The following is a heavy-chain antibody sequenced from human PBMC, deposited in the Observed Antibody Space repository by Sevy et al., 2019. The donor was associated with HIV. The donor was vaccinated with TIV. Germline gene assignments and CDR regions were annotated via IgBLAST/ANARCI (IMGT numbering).Heavy chain of an antibody. Sequence: GGSLRLSCAASGISFNNYGMHWVRRAPGKGLEWLAVISYDGTNQYSADSVKGRFTISRDDSKNTLCLQMNGLRVEDTAVYYCAQVGGSKWELFEFYAMHVWGQGTTVTVSS. CDR1: GISFNNYG. J-gene: IGHJ6*02. D-gene: IGHD1-26*01. CDR3: AQVGGSKWELFEFYAMHV. V-gene: IGHV3-30*18. CDR2: ISYDGTNQ.